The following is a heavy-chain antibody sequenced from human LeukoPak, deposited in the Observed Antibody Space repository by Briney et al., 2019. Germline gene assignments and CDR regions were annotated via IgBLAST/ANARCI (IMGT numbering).Heavy chain of an antibody. CDR2: ISWNSGSI. V-gene: IGHV3-9*03. J-gene: IGHJ2*01. D-gene: IGHD6-19*01. CDR1: GLTFDDYA. CDR3: AKDKYSSGLESDWYFDL. Sequence: GRSLRLPCAASGLTFDDYAMHWVRQAPGKGLEWVSGISWNSGSIGYADSVKGRFTISRDNAKNSLYLQMNSLRAEDIDMYYCAKDKYSSGLESDWYFDLWGRGTLVTVSS.